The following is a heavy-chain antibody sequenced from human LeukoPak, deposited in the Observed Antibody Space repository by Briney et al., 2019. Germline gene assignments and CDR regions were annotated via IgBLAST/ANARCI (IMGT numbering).Heavy chain of an antibody. D-gene: IGHD2-2*01. CDR2: IIPIFGTA. CDR1: GGTFSSYV. V-gene: IGHV1-69*13. Sequence: SVKVSCKASGGTFSSYVISWVQQAPGQGLEWMGGIIPIFGTANYAQKFQGRVTITADESTSTAYMELSSLRSEDTAVYYCARALLRYCSSTSCYWFDPWGQGTLVTVSS. CDR3: ARALLRYCSSTSCYWFDP. J-gene: IGHJ5*02.